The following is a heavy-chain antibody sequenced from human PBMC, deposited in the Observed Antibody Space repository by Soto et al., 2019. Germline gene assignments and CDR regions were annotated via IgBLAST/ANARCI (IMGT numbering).Heavy chain of an antibody. CDR2: ISYDGSNK. Sequence: QVQLVESGGGVVQPGRSLRLSCAASGFTFSSYAMHWVRQAPGKGLEWVAVISYDGSNKYYADSVKGRFTISRDNSKNTLYLQMNSLRAEDTAVYYCARANYGGNIVVSGYWGQGTLVTVSS. J-gene: IGHJ4*02. CDR1: GFTFSSYA. CDR3: ARANYGGNIVVSGY. V-gene: IGHV3-30-3*01. D-gene: IGHD2-21*01.